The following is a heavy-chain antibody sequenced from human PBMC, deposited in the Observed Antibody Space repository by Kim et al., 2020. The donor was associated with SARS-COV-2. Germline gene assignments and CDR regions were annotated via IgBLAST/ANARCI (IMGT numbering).Heavy chain of an antibody. CDR2: IYYSGST. Sequence: SETLSLTCTVSGGSISSSSYYWGWIRQPPGKGLEWIGSIYYSGSTYYNPSLKSRVTISVDTSKNQFSLKLSSVTAADTAVYYCASGRWDSITGTKLLFDPWGQGTLVTVSS. D-gene: IGHD1-7*01. CDR1: GGSISSSSYY. CDR3: ASGRWDSITGTKLLFDP. V-gene: IGHV4-39*01. J-gene: IGHJ5*02.